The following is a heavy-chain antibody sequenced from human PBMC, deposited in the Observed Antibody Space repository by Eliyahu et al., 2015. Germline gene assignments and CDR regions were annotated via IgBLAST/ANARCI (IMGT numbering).Heavy chain of an antibody. V-gene: IGHV3-23*01. CDR3: AHKTGMDY. Sequence: EVQLLXSGGGLVQPGGSLRLXCAASGFMFSNAFMSWVRQAXGKGREWVSTISENGVSTFYADSVRGRFTISRDNSKNTLFLQINSLRAEDTAAYYCAHKTGMDYWGQGTLVTVSS. CDR1: GFMFSNAF. CDR2: ISENGVST. J-gene: IGHJ4*02.